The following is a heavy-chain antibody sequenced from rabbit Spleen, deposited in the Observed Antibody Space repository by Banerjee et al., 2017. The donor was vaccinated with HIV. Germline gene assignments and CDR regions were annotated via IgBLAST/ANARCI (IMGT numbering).Heavy chain of an antibody. D-gene: IGHD8-1*01. V-gene: IGHV1S40*01. Sequence: QSLEESGGDLVKPGAPLTLTCTASGFSFSSSDYMRWVRQAPGKGLEWIACIAGSSSVFTYSATWAKGRFTCSKTSSTTVTLQMTSLTVADTATYFCARDTGSSFSTYGMDLWGPGTLVTVS. J-gene: IGHJ6*01. CDR3: ARDTGSSFSTYGMDL. CDR1: GFSFSSSDY. CDR2: IAGSSSVFT.